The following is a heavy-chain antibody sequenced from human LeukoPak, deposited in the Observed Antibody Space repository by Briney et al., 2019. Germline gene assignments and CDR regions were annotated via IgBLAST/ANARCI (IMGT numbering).Heavy chain of an antibody. J-gene: IGHJ2*01. CDR1: SGSISGYY. CDR2: IHYSGAT. Sequence: SETLSLTCTVSSGSISGYYWSWIRQSAEKGLEWIGYIHYSGATTYNPSLKSRVTISVDTSKNQFSLKLSSVTAADTAVYYCARQGGGFWYFDLWGRGTLVTVSS. D-gene: IGHD6-25*01. CDR3: ARQGGGFWYFDL. V-gene: IGHV4-59*08.